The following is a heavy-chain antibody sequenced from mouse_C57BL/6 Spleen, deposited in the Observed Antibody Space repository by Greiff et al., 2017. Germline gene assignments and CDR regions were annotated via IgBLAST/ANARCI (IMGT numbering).Heavy chain of an antibody. CDR3: ARPADKGYGVGENYAMDY. Sequence: EVKLQESGPVLVKPGASVKMSCKASGFTFTDYYMTWVKQSHGKSLEWIGVINPYNGGTSYTQKFKGKVTLTVDKASSTAYMEINSLTSEDSAVYYCARPADKGYGVGENYAMDYWGQGTSVTVSS. D-gene: IGHD2-2*01. V-gene: IGHV1-19*01. J-gene: IGHJ4*01. CDR1: GFTFTDYY. CDR2: INPYNGGT.